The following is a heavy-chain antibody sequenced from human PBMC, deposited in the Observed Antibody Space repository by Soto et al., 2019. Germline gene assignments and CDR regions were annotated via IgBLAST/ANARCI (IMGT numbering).Heavy chain of an antibody. CDR1: GGSISSGGYY. V-gene: IGHV4-31*03. CDR2: IYYSGST. CDR3: VRVITLLAYCGGDCYSGGFDI. Sequence: SETLSLTCTVSGGSISSGGYYWSWIRQHPGKGLEGMGYIYYSGSTYYNPSLKSRVTISVDRSKIQFSLMLSSVTAAGTAVYYFVRVITLLAYCGGDCYSGGFDIWRQGTMVTVSS. J-gene: IGHJ3*02. D-gene: IGHD2-21*02.